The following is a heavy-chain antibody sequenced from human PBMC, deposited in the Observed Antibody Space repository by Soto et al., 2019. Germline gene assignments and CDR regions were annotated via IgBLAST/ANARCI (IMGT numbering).Heavy chain of an antibody. D-gene: IGHD2-15*01. CDR1: GFTFGDYA. Sequence: PGGSLRLSCAAAGFTFGDYAMHWVRQAPGKGLEWASGISWSRAGIGYADSVRGRFTISRDNAKNSLYLQMNSLRAEDTALYYCAKDIGGSCNGGYCYYYGMDVWGQGTTVTVSS. V-gene: IGHV3-9*01. CDR3: AKDIGGSCNGGYCYYYGMDV. J-gene: IGHJ6*02. CDR2: ISWSRAGI.